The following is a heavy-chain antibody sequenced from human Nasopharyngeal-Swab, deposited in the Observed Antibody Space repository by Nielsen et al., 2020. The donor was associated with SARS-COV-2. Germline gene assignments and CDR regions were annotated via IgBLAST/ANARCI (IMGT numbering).Heavy chain of an antibody. CDR3: ARRGVVVRGGYYFDY. V-gene: IGHV4-39*01. Sequence: WIRPVPWTRPEWVGSIYCSGSTYYNPSLKSRVTISVDTSKNQFSLKLSSVTAADTAVYYCARRGVVVRGGYYFDYWGQGTLVTVSS. CDR2: IYCSGST. D-gene: IGHD2-15*01. J-gene: IGHJ4*02.